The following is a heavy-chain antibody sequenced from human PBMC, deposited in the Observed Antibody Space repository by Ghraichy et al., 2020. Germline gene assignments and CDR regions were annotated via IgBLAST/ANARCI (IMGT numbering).Heavy chain of an antibody. CDR2: ISYDGSNK. CDR3: ARGDSPVDYGDPFDY. CDR1: GFTFSSYA. J-gene: IGHJ4*02. D-gene: IGHD4-17*01. V-gene: IGHV3-30*04. Sequence: GGSLRLSCAASGFTFSSYAMHWVRQAPGKGLEWVAVISYDGSNKYYADSVKGRFTISRDNSKNTLYLQMNSLRAEDTAVYYCARGDSPVDYGDPFDYWGQGTLVTVSS.